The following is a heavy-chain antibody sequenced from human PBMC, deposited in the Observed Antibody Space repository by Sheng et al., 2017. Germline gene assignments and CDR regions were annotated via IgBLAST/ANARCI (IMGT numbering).Heavy chain of an antibody. CDR3: ASGREMATMTDY. D-gene: IGHD5-12*01. V-gene: IGHV4-39*07. J-gene: IGHJ4*02. CDR2: IYYSGSTY. CDR1: GGSISSSSYY. Sequence: QLQLQESGPGLVKPSETLSLTCNVFGGSISSSSYYWGWIRQPPGKGLEWIGSIYYSGSTYYYNPSLKSRLAMSLDTFKNQLSLKLTSVTAADTAVYYCASGREMATMTDYWGQGTLGQPSPQ.